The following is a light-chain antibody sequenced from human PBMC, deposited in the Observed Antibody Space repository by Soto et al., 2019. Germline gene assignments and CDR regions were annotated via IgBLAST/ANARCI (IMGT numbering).Light chain of an antibody. V-gene: IGKV2D-29*01. CDR1: QSLLHSDGKTY. J-gene: IGKJ1*01. Sequence: DIVMTQTPLSLSVTPGQPASISCKSSQSLLHSDGKTYLYWYLQKPGHPPQLLIYEVSNRFCGVPDRFSGRGSGTDFTLKISRVEAEDVGVYYSMQSIQLPWTVGQGSKVDIK. CDR3: MQSIQLPWT. CDR2: EVS.